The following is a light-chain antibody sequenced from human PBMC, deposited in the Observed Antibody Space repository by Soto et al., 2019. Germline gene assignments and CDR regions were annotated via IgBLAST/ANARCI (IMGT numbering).Light chain of an antibody. CDR2: AAS. J-gene: IGKJ1*01. CDR3: QQTYSNPTWT. CDR1: QNINSY. V-gene: IGKV1-39*01. Sequence: DIQMTQSPSSLSASVGDRVTITCRASQNINSYVNWYQQKPGKAPKLLIYAASSLRSGVPSRFSGSESGTDFTLTISRLQPEDFATYYCQQTYSNPTWTFRQGTKVEVK.